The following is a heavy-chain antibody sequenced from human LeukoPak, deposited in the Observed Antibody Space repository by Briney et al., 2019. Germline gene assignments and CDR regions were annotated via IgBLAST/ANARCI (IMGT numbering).Heavy chain of an antibody. J-gene: IGHJ4*02. V-gene: IGHV1-8*01. D-gene: IGHD3-16*01. CDR1: GGTFSSYA. CDR2: MNPNSGNI. Sequence: ASVKVSCKASGGTFSSYAISWVRQAPGQGLEWMGWMNPNSGNIGYAQKFQGRVTITRNTSISTAYMELSSLRSEDTAVYYCARGLYLRSFGNDYWGQGTLVTVSS. CDR3: ARGLYLRSFGNDY.